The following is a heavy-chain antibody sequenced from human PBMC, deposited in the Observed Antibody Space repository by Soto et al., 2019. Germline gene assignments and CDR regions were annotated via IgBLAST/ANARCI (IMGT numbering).Heavy chain of an antibody. D-gene: IGHD5-18*01. CDR1: GGTFSSYA. CDR2: IIPIFGTA. V-gene: IGHV1-69*12. Sequence: QVQLVQSGAEVKKPGSSVKVSCKASGGTFSSYAISWVRQAPGQGLEWMGGIIPIFGTANYAQKFQGRVTITADESTSTAYVELSSLRAEDTAVYYCAREFPRGYSYGYFDYRGQGTLVTVSS. J-gene: IGHJ4*02. CDR3: AREFPRGYSYGYFDY.